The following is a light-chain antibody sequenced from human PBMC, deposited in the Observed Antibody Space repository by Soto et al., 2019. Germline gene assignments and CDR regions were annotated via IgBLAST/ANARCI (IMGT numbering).Light chain of an antibody. V-gene: IGKV1-9*01. CDR3: QHLDSYST. J-gene: IGKJ5*01. Sequence: DIQLTQSPSFLSASVGDRVTITCRASQGISSYLAWYQQKPGKAPKLLLYAASTLESGVPSRFSGSGSGTEFTLTISSLQPEDVATYYGQHLDSYSTFGQGTRLEIK. CDR2: AAS. CDR1: QGISSY.